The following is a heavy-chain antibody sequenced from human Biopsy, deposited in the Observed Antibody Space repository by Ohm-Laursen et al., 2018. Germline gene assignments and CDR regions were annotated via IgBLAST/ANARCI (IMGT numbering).Heavy chain of an antibody. CDR3: ARDTGWYGDLYYFDY. J-gene: IGHJ4*02. Sequence: ASVKVSCKVSGYSFTSYYMHWVRRAPGQGLEWMGMINPSGSTTSYPQIFQGRVTMTRGTSKSTVYMELSSLRSADTAVYFCARDTGWYGDLYYFDYWGQGTLVTVSS. CDR1: GYSFTSYY. V-gene: IGHV1-46*01. CDR2: INPSGSTT. D-gene: IGHD6-19*01.